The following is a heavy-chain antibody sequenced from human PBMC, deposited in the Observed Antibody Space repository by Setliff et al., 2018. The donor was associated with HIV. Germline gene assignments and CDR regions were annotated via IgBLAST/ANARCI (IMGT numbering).Heavy chain of an antibody. V-gene: IGHV4-31*03. CDR3: ARVSQDLLGAFDI. Sequence: SETLSLTCTVSGDSINSGDSYWTWIRHHPGKGLEWIGYIYYSGSTNYNPSLKSRVIISVDSSKNQFFLKLTSVTAADTVMYYCARVSQDLLGAFDIWGQGTMVTVS. J-gene: IGHJ3*02. CDR1: GDSINSGDSY. CDR2: IYYSGST. D-gene: IGHD7-27*01.